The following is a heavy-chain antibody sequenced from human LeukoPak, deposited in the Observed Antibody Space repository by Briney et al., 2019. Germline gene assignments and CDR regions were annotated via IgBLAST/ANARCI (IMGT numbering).Heavy chain of an antibody. CDR2: IYHSGST. CDR3: ARAPLYYDFWGGPPALFDY. CDR1: GYSISSGYY. J-gene: IGHJ4*02. Sequence: SETLSLTCTVYGYSISSGYYWGWIRPPPGKGLGWVGSIYHSGSTYYKPSLKSRVTISVDTSKNQFSLKLSSVTAADTAVYYCARAPLYYDFWGGPPALFDYWGQGTLVTVSS. V-gene: IGHV4-38-2*02. D-gene: IGHD3-3*01.